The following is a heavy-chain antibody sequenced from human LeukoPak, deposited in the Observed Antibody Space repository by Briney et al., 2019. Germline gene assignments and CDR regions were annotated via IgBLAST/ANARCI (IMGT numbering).Heavy chain of an antibody. CDR3: ASSGSGSYRNWFDP. J-gene: IGHJ5*02. CDR2: ISYDGSNK. Sequence: GRSLRLSCAASGFTFSSYAMHWVRQAPGKGLEWVAVISYDGSNKYYADSVKGRFTISRDNSKNTLYLQMNSLRAEDTAVYYCASSGSGSYRNWFDPWGQGTLVTVSS. V-gene: IGHV3-30-3*01. CDR1: GFTFSSYA. D-gene: IGHD3-10*01.